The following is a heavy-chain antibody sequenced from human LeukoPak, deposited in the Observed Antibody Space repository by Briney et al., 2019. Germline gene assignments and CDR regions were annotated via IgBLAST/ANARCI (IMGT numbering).Heavy chain of an antibody. V-gene: IGHV4-61*08. D-gene: IGHD6-19*01. J-gene: IGHJ4*02. CDR3: ARALYSSGWYPYYFDD. CDR1: GGSISRGGYY. Sequence: SQTLSLTCTVSGGSISRGGYYWSWIRQPPGKGLEWIGNIYYSGSTNYNPSLKSRVTISVDTSKNQFSLKLSSVTAADTAVYYCARALYSSGWYPYYFDDWGQGTLVTVSS. CDR2: IYYSGST.